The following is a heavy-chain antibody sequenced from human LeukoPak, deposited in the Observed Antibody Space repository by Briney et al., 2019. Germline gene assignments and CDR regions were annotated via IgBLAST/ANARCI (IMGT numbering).Heavy chain of an antibody. CDR2: IGTAGDT. Sequence: GGSLRLSCAASGFTFNSYDMHWVRQATGKGLEWVSAIGTAGDTYYPGSVKGRFTISRENAKNSLYLQMNSLRAGDTAVYYCARGATYYDFWSGPFDYWGQGTLVTVSS. J-gene: IGHJ4*02. V-gene: IGHV3-13*01. D-gene: IGHD3-3*01. CDR1: GFTFNSYD. CDR3: ARGATYYDFWSGPFDY.